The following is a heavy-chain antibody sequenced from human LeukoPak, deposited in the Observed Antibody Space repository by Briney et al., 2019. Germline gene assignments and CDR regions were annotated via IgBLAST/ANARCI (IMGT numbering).Heavy chain of an antibody. Sequence: GGSLRLSCAASGFTFSSYGMHWVRQAPGKWLEWVAVISYDGSNKYYADSVKGRFTISRDNSKNTLYLQMNSLRAEDTAVYYCAKDLRVEYIIDYWGQGTLVTVSS. CDR3: AKDLRVEYIIDY. D-gene: IGHD6-6*01. CDR2: ISYDGSNK. J-gene: IGHJ4*02. CDR1: GFTFSSYG. V-gene: IGHV3-30*18.